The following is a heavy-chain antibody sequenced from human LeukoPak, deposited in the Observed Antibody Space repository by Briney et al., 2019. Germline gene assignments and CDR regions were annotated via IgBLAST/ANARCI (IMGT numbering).Heavy chain of an antibody. J-gene: IGHJ6*03. Sequence: GGSLRLSCAASGFTFSSYEMNWVRQAPGKGLEWVSYISSSGSTIYYADSVKGRFTISRDNAKNTLYLQMNSLRAEDTAVYYCESGSSYGSRSHYYYMDVWGKGTTVTISS. D-gene: IGHD3-10*01. V-gene: IGHV3-48*03. CDR2: ISSSGSTI. CDR1: GFTFSSYE. CDR3: ESGSSYGSRSHYYYMDV.